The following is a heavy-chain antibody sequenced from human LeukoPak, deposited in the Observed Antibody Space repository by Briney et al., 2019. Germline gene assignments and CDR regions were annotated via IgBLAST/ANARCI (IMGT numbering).Heavy chain of an antibody. Sequence: SETLSLTCTVSGYSISSGYYWSWIRQPPGKGLEWIGYTYYSGSTNYNPSLKSRVTISVDTSKNQFSLKLSSVTAADTAVYYCARGGSYLGHCDYWGRGTLVTVSS. CDR3: ARGGSYLGHCDY. CDR2: TYYSGST. J-gene: IGHJ4*02. D-gene: IGHD1-26*01. V-gene: IGHV4-61*01. CDR1: GYSISSGYY.